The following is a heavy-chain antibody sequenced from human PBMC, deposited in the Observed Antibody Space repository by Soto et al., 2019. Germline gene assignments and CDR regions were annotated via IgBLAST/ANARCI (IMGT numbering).Heavy chain of an antibody. V-gene: IGHV3-30*04. D-gene: IGHD3-10*01. CDR2: VSYHGTKT. Sequence: QVQLVESGGGVVQPGRSLRLSCAASGFTFSSYAMHWVRQTPDKGLQWVAVVSYHGTKTFYADSVKGRFTISRDNSKSTLFLRMNSLRPEDTAVYYCARASDHYGSGNYPQLGTDVWGQGTTVTVSS. CDR1: GFTFSSYA. J-gene: IGHJ6*02. CDR3: ARASDHYGSGNYPQLGTDV.